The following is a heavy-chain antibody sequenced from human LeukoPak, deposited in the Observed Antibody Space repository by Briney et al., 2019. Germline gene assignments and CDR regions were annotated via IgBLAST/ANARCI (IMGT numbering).Heavy chain of an antibody. Sequence: SVKVSCKASGGTFSSYAISWVRQAPGQGLEWMGGIIPIFGTANYAQKFQGRVTITADESTSTAYMELSGLRSEDTAVYYCARNLHKAQYCSGGSCYSMLPYYYYGMDVWGQGTTVTVSS. D-gene: IGHD2-15*01. CDR3: ARNLHKAQYCSGGSCYSMLPYYYYGMDV. CDR1: GGTFSSYA. V-gene: IGHV1-69*13. CDR2: IIPIFGTA. J-gene: IGHJ6*02.